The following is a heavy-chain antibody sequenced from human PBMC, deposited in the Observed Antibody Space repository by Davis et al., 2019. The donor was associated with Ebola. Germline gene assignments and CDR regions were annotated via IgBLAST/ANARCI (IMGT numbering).Heavy chain of an antibody. D-gene: IGHD2-15*01. V-gene: IGHV3-23*01. Sequence: GESLKISCAASGFIFRNYVMSWVRQAPGKGLEWVSTLGTSADTYYADSVKGRFTISRDNSRNTLYLQMNGLRVEDTAIYYCAKDTPNIWFDVWGQGTMVAVSS. CDR1: GFIFRNYV. J-gene: IGHJ3*01. CDR2: LGTSADT. CDR3: AKDTPNIWFDV.